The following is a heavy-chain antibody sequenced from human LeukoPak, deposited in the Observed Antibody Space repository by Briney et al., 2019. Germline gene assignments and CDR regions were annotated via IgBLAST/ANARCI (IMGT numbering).Heavy chain of an antibody. D-gene: IGHD5-18*01. CDR1: SGSISTSNYY. CDR3: ARALGNAAMVTYYFDY. J-gene: IGHJ4*02. CDR2: IFYSGST. V-gene: IGHV4-39*07. Sequence: PSETLSLTCTVSSGSISTSNYYWGWVRQPPGKALEWIGNIFYSGSTYYSPSLRSRITISVDTSKNQFSLKLSSVTAADTAVYYCARALGNAAMVTYYFDYWGQGTLVTVSS.